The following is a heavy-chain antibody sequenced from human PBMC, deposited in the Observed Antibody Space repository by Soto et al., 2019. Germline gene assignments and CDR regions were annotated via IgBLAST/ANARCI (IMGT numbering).Heavy chain of an antibody. D-gene: IGHD2-15*01. CDR2: NSGSGATT. Sequence: PGGSLRLSCAASGLTFNDYAMSWVRQAPGKGLEWVSANSGSGATTYYADSVKGRFTISRDNSRDTLYLEMNSLRAEDTAIYYCAKVDFDNWYFGLWGRGTLVTVSS. CDR3: AKVDFDNWYFGL. J-gene: IGHJ2*01. CDR1: GLTFNDYA. V-gene: IGHV3-23*01.